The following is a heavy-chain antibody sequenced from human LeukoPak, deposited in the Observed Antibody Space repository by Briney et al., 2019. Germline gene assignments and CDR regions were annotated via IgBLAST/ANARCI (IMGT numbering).Heavy chain of an antibody. CDR3: AKPRAAAGLYY. CDR2: IWYDGSNK. J-gene: IGHJ4*02. CDR1: GFTFSSYG. Sequence: GGSLRLSCAASGFTFSSYGMHWVRQAPGKWLEWVAVIWYDGSNKYYADSVKGRFTISRDNSKNTLYLQMNSLRAEDTAVYYCAKPRAAAGLYYWGQGTLVTVSS. D-gene: IGHD6-13*01. V-gene: IGHV3-33*06.